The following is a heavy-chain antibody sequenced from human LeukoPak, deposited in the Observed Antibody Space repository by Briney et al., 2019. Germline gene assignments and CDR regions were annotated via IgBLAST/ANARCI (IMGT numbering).Heavy chain of an antibody. CDR2: IYYSGST. J-gene: IGHJ3*02. D-gene: IGHD2-2*01. CDR1: GGSISSYY. V-gene: IGHV4-59*01. CDR3: ASRYCSSTSCYHLDAFDI. Sequence: MASETLSLTCTVSGGSISSYYWSWIRQPPGKGLEWIGYIYYSGSTNYNPSLKSRVTISVDTSKNQFSLKLSSVTAADTAVYYCASRYCSSTSCYHLDAFDIWGQGTMVTVSS.